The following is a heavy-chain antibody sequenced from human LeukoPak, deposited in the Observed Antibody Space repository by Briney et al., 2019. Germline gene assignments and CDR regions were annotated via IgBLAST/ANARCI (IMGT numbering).Heavy chain of an antibody. CDR2: ISSGSSYI. Sequence: GGSLRLSWEASGCTFSNYNVNWVRQAPGKGLELVSSISSGSSYIYYADSVKGRFTISRDNAKNSLYLQMTSLRTEDTAVYYCARGTNWGGDDAFDIWGQGTMVTVSS. CDR3: ARGTNWGGDDAFDI. V-gene: IGHV3-21*01. D-gene: IGHD7-27*01. J-gene: IGHJ3*02. CDR1: GCTFSNYN.